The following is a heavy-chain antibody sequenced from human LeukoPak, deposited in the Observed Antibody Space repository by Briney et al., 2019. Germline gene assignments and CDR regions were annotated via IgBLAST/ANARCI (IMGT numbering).Heavy chain of an antibody. J-gene: IGHJ4*02. Sequence: ASVKVSCKASGGTLSSYAISWVRQAPGQGLEWMGGIIPIFGTANYAQKFQGRVTLTADESTSTVYMELSSLRSEDTAVYYCALGSSYYCSSTSCFYFFDYWGQGTLVTVSS. D-gene: IGHD2-2*01. CDR1: GGTLSSYA. V-gene: IGHV1-69*13. CDR2: IIPIFGTA. CDR3: ALGSSYYCSSTSCFYFFDY.